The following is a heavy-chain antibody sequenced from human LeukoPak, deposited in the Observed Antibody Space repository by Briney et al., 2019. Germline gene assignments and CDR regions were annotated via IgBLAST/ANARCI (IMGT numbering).Heavy chain of an antibody. CDR3: ARSRNYAMDV. CDR1: GDSVSANSVG. CDR2: TYYRSKWSN. J-gene: IGHJ6*02. Sequence: SQTLSLTCVISGDSVSANSVGWHWIGQSPSRGLEWLGKTYYRSKWSNGYAVSVKSRISINPDTSKNQFSLQLNSVTPEDTAVYYCARSRNYAMDVWGQGTTVTVSS. V-gene: IGHV6-1*01.